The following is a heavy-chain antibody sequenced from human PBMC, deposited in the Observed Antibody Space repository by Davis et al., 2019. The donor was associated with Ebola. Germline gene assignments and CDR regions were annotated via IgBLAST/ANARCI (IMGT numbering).Heavy chain of an antibody. CDR3: ARARPGYYDGSGLIDH. CDR1: GFSFSSYN. V-gene: IGHV3-48*04. J-gene: IGHJ4*02. Sequence: PGGSLRLSCAASGFSFSSYNMNWVRQAPGKGLEWISYISSSSSTIFYADSVKGRFTISRDNAKNSLYLQMNSLRAEDTAFYYCARARPGYYDGSGLIDHWGQGTLVTVSS. D-gene: IGHD3-22*01. CDR2: ISSSSSTI.